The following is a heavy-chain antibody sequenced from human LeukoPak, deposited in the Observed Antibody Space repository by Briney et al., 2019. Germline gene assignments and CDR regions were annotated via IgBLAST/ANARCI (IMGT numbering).Heavy chain of an antibody. J-gene: IGHJ3*02. CDR2: IWYDGSNK. Sequence: GGSLRLSCAASGFTFSSYWMHWVRQAPGKGLEWVAVIWYDGSNKYYADSVKGRFTISRDNSKNTLYLQMNSLRAEDTAVYYCAREPNAFDIWGQGTMVTVSS. V-gene: IGHV3-33*08. CDR1: GFTFSSYW. CDR3: AREPNAFDI.